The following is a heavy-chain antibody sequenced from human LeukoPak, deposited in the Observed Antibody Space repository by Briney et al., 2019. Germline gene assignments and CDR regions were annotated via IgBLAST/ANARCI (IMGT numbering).Heavy chain of an antibody. CDR1: GGSFTNYY. V-gene: IGHV4-59*01. CDR2: IYYSGST. D-gene: IGHD2-15*01. Sequence: SETLSLTCTVSGGSFTNYYWSWIRQPPGKGLEWIGYIYYSGSTNYNPSLKSRATISVDTSKNQFSLKLSSVTAADTAVYYCARAGSAHADFDYWGQGTLVTVSP. J-gene: IGHJ4*02. CDR3: ARAGSAHADFDY.